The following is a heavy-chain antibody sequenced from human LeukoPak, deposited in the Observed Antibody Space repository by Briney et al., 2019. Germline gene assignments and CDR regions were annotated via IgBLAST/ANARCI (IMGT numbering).Heavy chain of an antibody. D-gene: IGHD3-16*02. CDR3: AREAGYDYVWGSYRYIDY. V-gene: IGHV7-4-1*02. CDR2: INTNTGNP. Sequence: SSVKVSCKASVYTFTSYAMNRVRQAPGQGLEWMGWINTNTGNPTYAQGFTGRFVFSLDTSVSTAYLQISSLKAEDTDVYYCAREAGYDYVWGSYRYIDYWGQGTLVTVSS. CDR1: VYTFTSYA. J-gene: IGHJ4*02.